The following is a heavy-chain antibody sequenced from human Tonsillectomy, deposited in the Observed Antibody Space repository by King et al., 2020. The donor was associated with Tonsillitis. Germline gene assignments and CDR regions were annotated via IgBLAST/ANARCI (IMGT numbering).Heavy chain of an antibody. Sequence: VQLVQSGAEVKKPGASVKVSCKTSGYTFTGYYIHWVRQVPGQGLEWMGWITPNSGGTNYAQKFQGRVTMTRDTSISTAYMEVRRLRSDDTVVYYCARSQNRIPVQGFDYWGQGTLVTVSS. CDR1: GYTFTGYY. CDR3: ARSQNRIPVQGFDY. CDR2: ITPNSGGT. D-gene: IGHD1-1*01. V-gene: IGHV1-2*02. J-gene: IGHJ4*02.